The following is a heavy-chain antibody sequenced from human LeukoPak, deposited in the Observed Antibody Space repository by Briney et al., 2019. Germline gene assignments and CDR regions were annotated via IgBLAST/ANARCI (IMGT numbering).Heavy chain of an antibody. Sequence: SETLSLTCAVYGGSFSGYYWSWIRQPPGKGLEWIGEINHSGSTNYNPSLKSRVTISVDTSKNQFSPKLSSVTAADTAVYYCARDDDDYYGSGSYSGSWFDPWGQGTLVTVSS. CDR2: INHSGST. D-gene: IGHD3-10*01. V-gene: IGHV4-34*01. J-gene: IGHJ5*02. CDR1: GGSFSGYY. CDR3: ARDDDDYYGSGSYSGSWFDP.